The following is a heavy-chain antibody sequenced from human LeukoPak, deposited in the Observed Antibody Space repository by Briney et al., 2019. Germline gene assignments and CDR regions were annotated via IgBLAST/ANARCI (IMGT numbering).Heavy chain of an antibody. CDR1: GFTFSSYE. J-gene: IGHJ6*04. D-gene: IGHD4-17*01. V-gene: IGHV3-48*03. Sequence: GGSLRLSCAASGFTFSSYEMNWVRQAPGKGLEWVSYISSSGSTIYYAESVKGRFTNSRDNAKNSLYLQMNSLRAEDTAVYYCARELPDYGDYAPKFNYYGMDVWGKGTTVTVSS. CDR2: ISSSGSTI. CDR3: ARELPDYGDYAPKFNYYGMDV.